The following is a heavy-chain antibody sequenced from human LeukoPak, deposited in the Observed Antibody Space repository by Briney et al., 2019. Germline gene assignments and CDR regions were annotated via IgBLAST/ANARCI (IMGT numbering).Heavy chain of an antibody. CDR2: IGGSGGST. D-gene: IGHD2-15*01. CDR3: AKDLGRYCSGGSCYNDWFDP. Sequence: GGSLRLSCAASGFTFSSYAMSWVRQAPGKGLEWVSAIGGSGGSTYYADSVKGRFTISRDNSKNTLYLQMNSLRAEDTAVYYCAKDLGRYCSGGSCYNDWFDPWGQGTLVTVSS. CDR1: GFTFSSYA. J-gene: IGHJ5*02. V-gene: IGHV3-23*01.